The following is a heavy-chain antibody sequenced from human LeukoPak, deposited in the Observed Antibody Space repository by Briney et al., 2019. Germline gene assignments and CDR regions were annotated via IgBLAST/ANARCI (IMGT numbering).Heavy chain of an antibody. CDR1: GFTFSSYW. CDR3: AKDGPGSGWYSAFDI. V-gene: IGHV3-30*02. D-gene: IGHD6-19*01. J-gene: IGHJ3*02. Sequence: GGSLRLSCAASGFTFSSYWMSWVRQAPGKGLEWVAFIRYDGSNKYYADSVKGRFTISRDNSKNTLYLQMNSLRAEDTAVYYCAKDGPGSGWYSAFDIWGQGTMVTVSS. CDR2: IRYDGSNK.